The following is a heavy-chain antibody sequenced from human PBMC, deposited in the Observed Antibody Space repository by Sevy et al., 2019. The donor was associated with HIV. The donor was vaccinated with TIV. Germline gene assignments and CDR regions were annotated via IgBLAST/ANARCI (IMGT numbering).Heavy chain of an antibody. V-gene: IGHV3-30-3*01. CDR2: ISYDVINK. CDR1: GFTFSSYA. D-gene: IGHD1-26*01. J-gene: IGHJ1*01. Sequence: GGSLRLSCAASGFTFSSYAMHWVRQAPGKGLEWVAVISYDVINKYYADSVKGRFTISRDNSKNTLYLQMNSLRPEDTAIYYGARDQGINGYYAEYFQHWGQGTLVTVSS. CDR3: ARDQGINGYYAEYFQH.